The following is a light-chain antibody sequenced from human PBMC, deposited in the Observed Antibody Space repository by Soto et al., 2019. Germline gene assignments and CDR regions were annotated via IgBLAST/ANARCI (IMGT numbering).Light chain of an antibody. CDR3: QQYYSYPRT. J-gene: IGKJ1*01. CDR2: AAS. V-gene: IGKV1-8*01. Sequence: IQMTQSPSSLSASTGDRVTITCRASQGISSYLAWYQQKPGKAPKLLIYAASTLQSGVPSRFSGSGSGTDFTLTISCLQSEDVATYYCQQYYSYPRTLGQGTKVDIK. CDR1: QGISSY.